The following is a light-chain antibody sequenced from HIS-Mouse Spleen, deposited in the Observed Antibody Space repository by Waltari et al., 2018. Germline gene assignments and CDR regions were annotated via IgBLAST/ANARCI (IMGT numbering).Light chain of an antibody. CDR3: MQALQTPCT. CDR2: LGS. V-gene: IGKV2-28*01. CDR1: QSLLHSNGYNY. Sequence: DIVMTQSPLSLPVTPGAPASISCRSSQSLLHSNGYNYLDWYLQKPGPAPQLLIYLGSNRASGVPDRFSGSGSGTDFTLKISRVEAEDVGVYYCMQALQTPCTFGPGTKVDIK. J-gene: IGKJ3*01.